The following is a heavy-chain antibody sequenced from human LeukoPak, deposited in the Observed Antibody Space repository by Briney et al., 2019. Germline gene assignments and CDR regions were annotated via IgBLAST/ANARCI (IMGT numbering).Heavy chain of an antibody. CDR2: IYYSGSP. CDR1: GGSISSYY. CDR3: ATSHSSSSQIDY. J-gene: IGHJ4*02. V-gene: IGHV4-59*01. Sequence: PSETLSLTCTVSGGSISSYYWSWLRHPPGKGLEWLGYIYYSGSPNYNPSLKSRVTISVDTSKNQFSLKLSSVTAADTAVYYCATSHSSSSQIDYWGRGTLVTVSS. D-gene: IGHD6-6*01.